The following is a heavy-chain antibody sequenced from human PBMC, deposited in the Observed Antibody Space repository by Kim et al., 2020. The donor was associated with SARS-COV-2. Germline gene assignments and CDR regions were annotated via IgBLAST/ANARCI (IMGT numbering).Heavy chain of an antibody. V-gene: IGHV3-53*04. CDR1: GFTVSSNY. Sequence: GGSLRLSCAASGFTVSSNYMSWVRQAPGKGLEWVSVIYSGGSTYYADSVKGRFTISRHNSKNTLYLQMNSLRAEDTAVYYCAGHRRGSSSYRHFDYWGQGTLVTVSS. CDR3: AGHRRGSSSYRHFDY. CDR2: IYSGGST. J-gene: IGHJ4*02. D-gene: IGHD6-13*01.